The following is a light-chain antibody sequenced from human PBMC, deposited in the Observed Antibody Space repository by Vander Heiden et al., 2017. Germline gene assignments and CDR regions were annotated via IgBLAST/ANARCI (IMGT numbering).Light chain of an antibody. J-gene: IGKJ2*01. V-gene: IGKV1-39*01. CDR1: QSISSY. CDR2: GAS. CDR3: QQSYSDSRT. Sequence: DIQMTQSPSSLAASVGDRVTMTCRASQSISSYLNWYQQRPGNAPKLRIFGASTRHSGVPSRFSGRGSGTDFTLTISSLQPEDFATYYCQQSYSDSRTFGQGTKLEIK.